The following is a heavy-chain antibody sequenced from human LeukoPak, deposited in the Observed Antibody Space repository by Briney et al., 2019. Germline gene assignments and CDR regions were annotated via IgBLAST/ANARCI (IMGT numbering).Heavy chain of an antibody. V-gene: IGHV4-38-2*02. CDR1: GYSISSGYY. J-gene: IGHJ2*01. CDR3: ASSKLATIGFYWYFDL. Sequence: PSETLSLTCTVSGYSISSGYYWGWIRQPPGKGLEWIGSIYHSGSTYYNPSLKSRVTISVDTSKNQFSLKLSSVTAADTAVYYCASSKLATIGFYWYFDLWGRGTLVTVSS. D-gene: IGHD5-24*01. CDR2: IYHSGST.